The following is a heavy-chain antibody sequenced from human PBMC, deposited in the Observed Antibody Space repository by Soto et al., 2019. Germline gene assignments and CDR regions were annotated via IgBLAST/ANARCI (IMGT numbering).Heavy chain of an antibody. V-gene: IGHV4-39*01. J-gene: IGHJ4*02. Sequence: PSETLSLTCTVSGGSVSSTSYLWGWIRQPPGKGLEWIGSIYYSGTTYYNPSLKSRVTISVDTSKNQFSLKLSSVTAADTAVYYCARQGTITTFNSWGQGTLVTVSS. CDR2: IYYSGTT. CDR1: GGSVSSTSYL. CDR3: ARQGTITTFNS. D-gene: IGHD4-4*01.